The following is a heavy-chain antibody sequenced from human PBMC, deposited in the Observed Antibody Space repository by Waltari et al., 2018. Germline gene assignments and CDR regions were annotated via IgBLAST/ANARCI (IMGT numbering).Heavy chain of an antibody. V-gene: IGHV3-21*01. CDR2: ISSSSSYI. Sequence: EVQLVESGGGLVKPGGSLRLSCAASGFTFSRYIMTWVRQAPGKGLEWVSSISSSSSYIYYADSVKGRFTISRDNAKNSLYLQMNSLRAEDTAVYYCARARAARPLDYWGQGTLVTVSS. D-gene: IGHD6-6*01. CDR1: GFTFSRYI. CDR3: ARARAARPLDY. J-gene: IGHJ4*02.